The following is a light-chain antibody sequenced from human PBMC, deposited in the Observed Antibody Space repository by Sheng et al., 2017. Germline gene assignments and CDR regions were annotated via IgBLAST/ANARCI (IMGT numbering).Light chain of an antibody. CDR2: WAS. CDR3: HQYYTALRT. V-gene: IGKV4-1*01. J-gene: IGKJ1*01. CDR1: QRVLSLSTNKNY. Sequence: DIVMTQSPDSLAVSLGERATINCKSSQRVLSLSTNKNYLAWYQQKPGQPPKLLIYWASTRESGVPDRFSGSGSGTDFTLTISSLQAEDVAVYFCHQYYTALRTFVHGT.